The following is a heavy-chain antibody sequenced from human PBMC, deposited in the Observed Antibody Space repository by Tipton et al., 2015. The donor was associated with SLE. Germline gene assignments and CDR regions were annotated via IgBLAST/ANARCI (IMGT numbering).Heavy chain of an antibody. J-gene: IGHJ4*02. D-gene: IGHD6-19*01. CDR3: ARDGGYSSGWFVGY. CDR2: INHSGST. Sequence: TLSLTCAVYGGSFSGYYWSWIRQPPGKGLEWIGEINHSGSTNYNPSLKSRVTMSVDTSKNQFSLKLSSVTAADTAVYYCARDGGYSSGWFVGYWGQGTLVTVSS. V-gene: IGHV4-34*01. CDR1: GGSFSGYY.